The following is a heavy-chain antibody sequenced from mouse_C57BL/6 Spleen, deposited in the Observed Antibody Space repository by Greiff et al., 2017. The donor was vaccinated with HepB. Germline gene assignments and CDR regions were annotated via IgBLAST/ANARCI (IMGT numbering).Heavy chain of an antibody. CDR2: ISNLAYSI. CDR3: ARQGDYDYDEGAWFAY. Sequence: DVKLVESGGGLVQPGGSLKLSCAASGFTFSDYGMAWVRQAPRKGPEWVAFISNLAYSIYYADTVTGRFTISRENAKNTLYLEMSSLRSEDTAMYYCARQGDYDYDEGAWFAYWGQGTLVTVSA. D-gene: IGHD2-4*01. V-gene: IGHV5-15*01. J-gene: IGHJ3*01. CDR1: GFTFSDYG.